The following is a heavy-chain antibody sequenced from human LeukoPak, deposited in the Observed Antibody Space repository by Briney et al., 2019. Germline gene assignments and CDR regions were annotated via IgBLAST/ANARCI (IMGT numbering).Heavy chain of an antibody. D-gene: IGHD1-1*01. Sequence: GSSVKVSCKASGGTFSSYAISWVRQAPGQGREWMGRIIPIFGTANYAQKFQGRVTITTDESTSTAYMELSSLRAEDTAVYYCARRDWTYAFDIWGQGTMVTVSS. CDR1: GGTFSSYA. V-gene: IGHV1-69*05. CDR2: IIPIFGTA. CDR3: ARRDWTYAFDI. J-gene: IGHJ3*02.